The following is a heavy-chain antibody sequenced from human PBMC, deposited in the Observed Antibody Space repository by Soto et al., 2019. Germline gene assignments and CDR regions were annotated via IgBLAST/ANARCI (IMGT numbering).Heavy chain of an antibody. CDR1: GGSIISYY. D-gene: IGHD4-4*01. CDR2: IYYSGST. V-gene: IGHV4-59*01. CDR3: ASSPYYSNFDY. Sequence: SETLSLTCTVSGGSIISYYWSWIRQPPGKGLEWIGYIYYSGSTNYNPSLKSRVTISVDTSKNQFSLKLSSVTAADTAVYYCASSPYYSNFDYWGQGTLVTVSS. J-gene: IGHJ4*02.